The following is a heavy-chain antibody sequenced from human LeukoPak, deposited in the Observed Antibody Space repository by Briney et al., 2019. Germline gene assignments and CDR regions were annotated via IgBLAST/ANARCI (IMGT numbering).Heavy chain of an antibody. Sequence: PGGSLRLSCAASGFTVSSNYMSWVRQAPGKGLEWVSIIYSGGSTSYADSVKGRFTISRDNSKNTLYLQMNSLRAEDTAVYYCAKVKDYGFSYYFEYWGQGTLVTVSS. CDR2: IYSGGST. CDR1: GFTVSSNY. V-gene: IGHV3-53*01. CDR3: AKVKDYGFSYYFEY. D-gene: IGHD4-17*01. J-gene: IGHJ4*02.